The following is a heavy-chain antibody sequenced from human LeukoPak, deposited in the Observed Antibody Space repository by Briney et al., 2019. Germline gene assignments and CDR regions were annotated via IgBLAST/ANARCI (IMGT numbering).Heavy chain of an antibody. J-gene: IGHJ5*02. D-gene: IGHD3-16*01. CDR1: GGSISSHY. CDR3: ARLALRMGWFDP. CDR2: IYYSGST. Sequence: SETLSLTCTVSGGSISSHYWSWIRQPPGKGLEWIEYIYYSGSTNYNPSLKSRVTISVDTSKNQFSLKLSSVTAADTAVYYCARLALRMGWFDPWGQGTLVTVSS. V-gene: IGHV4-59*11.